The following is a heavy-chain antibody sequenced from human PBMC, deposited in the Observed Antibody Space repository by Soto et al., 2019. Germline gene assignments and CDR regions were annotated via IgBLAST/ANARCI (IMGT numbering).Heavy chain of an antibody. V-gene: IGHV4-59*01. CDR2: IHYSGST. CDR3: EGGIRDSVPVSAFLLNRSTDL. J-gene: IGHJ2*01. Sequence: QPPGKGLEWIGYIHYSGSTNYNPSLKSRVAMSVDTSKNPSSLKLSSVTAEDTALFYAEGGIRDSVPVSAFLLNRSTDL. D-gene: IGHD3-9*01.